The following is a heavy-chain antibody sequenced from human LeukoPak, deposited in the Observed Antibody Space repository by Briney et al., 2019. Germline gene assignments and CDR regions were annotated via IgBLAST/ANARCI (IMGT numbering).Heavy chain of an antibody. CDR1: GFTFSSYA. V-gene: IGHV3-64*01. CDR2: ISSNGGST. CDR3: ARTFGEGDDAFDI. Sequence: PGGSLRLSCAASGFTFSSYAMHWVRQAPGKGLEYVSAISSNGGSTYYANSVKGRFTISRDNSKNTLYLQMGSLRAEDTAVYYCARTFGEGDDAFDIWGQGTMVTVSS. J-gene: IGHJ3*02. D-gene: IGHD3-10*01.